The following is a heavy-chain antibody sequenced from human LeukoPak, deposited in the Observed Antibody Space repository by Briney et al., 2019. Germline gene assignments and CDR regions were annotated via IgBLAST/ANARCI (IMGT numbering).Heavy chain of an antibody. CDR1: GFTFSSYS. J-gene: IGHJ5*02. CDR2: ISSSSSYI. CDR3: ARDEVCSGGSCYGNWFDP. V-gene: IGHV3-21*01. Sequence: GGSLRLSCAGSGFTFSSYSMNWVRQAPGKGLEWVSSISSSSSYIYYADSVKGRFTISRDNAKNSLYLQMNSLRAEDTAVYYCARDEVCSGGSCYGNWFDPWGQGTLVTVSS. D-gene: IGHD2-15*01.